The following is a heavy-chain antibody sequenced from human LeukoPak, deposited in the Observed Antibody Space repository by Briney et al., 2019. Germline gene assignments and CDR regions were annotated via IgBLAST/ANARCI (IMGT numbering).Heavy chain of an antibody. CDR3: ASSGYSYGPYFDY. CDR2: INSDGSST. V-gene: IGHV3-74*01. D-gene: IGHD5-18*01. CDR1: GFTFSSYW. J-gene: IGHJ4*02. Sequence: PGGSLRLSCAASGFTFSSYWMHWVRQAPGKGLVWVSRINSDGSSTSYADSVKGRFTISRDNSKNTLYLQMNSLRAEDTAVYYCASSGYSYGPYFDYWGQGTLVTVSS.